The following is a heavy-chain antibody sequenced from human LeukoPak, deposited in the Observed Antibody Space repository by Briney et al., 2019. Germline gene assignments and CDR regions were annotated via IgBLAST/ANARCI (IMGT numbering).Heavy chain of an antibody. CDR1: RFSFSNYW. Sequence: GGSLRLSCAASRFSFSNYWMRWVRQAPGKGLVWVSRVKSDGSNPSYADSVKGRFTISRDNAENMLYLQMNTLGAEDTAVYYCARDIVSGSGSLDYWGQGTLVTVSS. V-gene: IGHV3-74*01. CDR3: ARDIVSGSGSLDY. D-gene: IGHD3-10*01. J-gene: IGHJ4*02. CDR2: VKSDGSNP.